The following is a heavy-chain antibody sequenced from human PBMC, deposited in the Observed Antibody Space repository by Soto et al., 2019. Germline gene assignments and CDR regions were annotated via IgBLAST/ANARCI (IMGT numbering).Heavy chain of an antibody. Sequence: LRLSCAASGFTFSSYSMNWVRQAPGKGLEWVSSISSSSSYIYYADSVKGRFTISRDNAKNSLYLQMNSLRAEDTAVYYCAREGYCSGGSCYFGGLNYYYYYMDVWGKGTTVTVS. V-gene: IGHV3-21*01. CDR3: AREGYCSGGSCYFGGLNYYYYYMDV. CDR1: GFTFSSYS. J-gene: IGHJ6*03. CDR2: ISSSSSYI. D-gene: IGHD2-15*01.